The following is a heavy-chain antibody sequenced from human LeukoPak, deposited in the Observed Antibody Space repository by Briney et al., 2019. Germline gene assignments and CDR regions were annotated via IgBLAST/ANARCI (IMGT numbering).Heavy chain of an antibody. CDR3: AKDPYSGSYYDY. V-gene: IGHV3-23*01. CDR1: GFAFTSCA. J-gene: IGHJ4*02. CDR2: ISDSGGST. D-gene: IGHD1-26*01. Sequence: GGSLRLSCPASGFAFTSCAMSWVRQAPGKGLEWVAAISDSGGSTYYADSVNGGFTISSDNSNSTLYLQRNGLRADDTAVYYCAKDPYSGSYYDYWGQGTLVTVSS.